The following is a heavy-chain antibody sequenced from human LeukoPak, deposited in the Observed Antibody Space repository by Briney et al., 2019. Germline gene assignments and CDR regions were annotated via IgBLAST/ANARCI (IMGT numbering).Heavy chain of an antibody. V-gene: IGHV3-53*01. Sequence: GGSLSLSCAASGFTFSSYAMSWVRQAPGKGLEWVSVLYSGGSTYYADSVKGRFTISRDNSKNTLYLQMHSLRAEDTAVYYCARSGGNSVAGDYWGQGTLVTVSS. CDR3: ARSGGNSVAGDY. J-gene: IGHJ4*02. CDR1: GFTFSSYA. CDR2: LYSGGST. D-gene: IGHD4-23*01.